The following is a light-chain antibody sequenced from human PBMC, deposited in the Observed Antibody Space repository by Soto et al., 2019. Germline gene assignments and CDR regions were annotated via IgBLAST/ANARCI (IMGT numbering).Light chain of an antibody. V-gene: IGLV2-14*01. CDR3: SSYSISTAYL. CDR2: EVS. CDR1: SSDVGGYDY. J-gene: IGLJ1*01. Sequence: LAQPASVSGSPGQSITTSCTGTSSDVGGYDYVSWYQLHPGKAPKLMVFEVSNRPSGVSYRFSGSKSGNTASLTISGLQAEDEADYFCSSYSISTAYLFGTGTKVNVL.